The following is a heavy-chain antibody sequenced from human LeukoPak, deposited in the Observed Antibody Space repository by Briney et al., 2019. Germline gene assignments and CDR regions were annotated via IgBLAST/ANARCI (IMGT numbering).Heavy chain of an antibody. CDR1: GFSFDDYV. CDR2: ISWNSGTI. CDR3: AAVAAPAGYFDY. J-gene: IGHJ4*02. D-gene: IGHD6-19*01. V-gene: IGHV3-9*01. Sequence: GGSLRLSCAASGFSFDDYVMHWVRQAPGKGLEWVSGISWNSGTIGYADSVKGRFTTSRDNAKNSLYLQMNSLRAEDTALYHCAAVAAPAGYFDYWGQGTLVTVSS.